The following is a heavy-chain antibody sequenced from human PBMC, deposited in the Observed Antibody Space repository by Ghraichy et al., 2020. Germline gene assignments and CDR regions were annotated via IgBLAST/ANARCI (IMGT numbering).Heavy chain of an antibody. V-gene: IGHV4-4*07. Sequence: ESLNISCTVSGGSISSYYWSWIRQPAGKGLEWIGRIYTSGSTNYNPSLKSRVTMSVDTSKNQFSLKLSSVTAADTAVYYCAADYTTLPYGRDVWGQGTTVTVSS. CDR2: IYTSGST. J-gene: IGHJ6*02. CDR1: GGSISSYY. CDR3: AADYTTLPYGRDV. D-gene: IGHD4-11*01.